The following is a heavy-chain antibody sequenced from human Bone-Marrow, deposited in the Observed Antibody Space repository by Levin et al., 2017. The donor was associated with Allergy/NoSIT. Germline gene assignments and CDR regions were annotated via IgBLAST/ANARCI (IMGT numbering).Heavy chain of an antibody. V-gene: IGHV3-73*01. CDR2: IRSKANSYAT. J-gene: IGHJ5*02. CDR3: TRPATYYYDSSGYFESGWFDP. CDR1: GFTFSGSA. D-gene: IGHD3-22*01. Sequence: GGSLRLSCAASGFTFSGSAMHWVRQASGKGLEWVGRIRSKANSYATAYAASVKGRFTISRDDSKNTAYLQMNSLKTEDTAVYYCTRPATYYYDSSGYFESGWFDPWGQGTLVTVSS.